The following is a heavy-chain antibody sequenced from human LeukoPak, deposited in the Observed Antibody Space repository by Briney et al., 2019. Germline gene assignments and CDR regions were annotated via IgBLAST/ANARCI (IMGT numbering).Heavy chain of an antibody. CDR2: INPDGGVT. CDR1: GFTFSGSW. D-gene: IGHD3-16*01. J-gene: IGHJ4*02. Sequence: PGGSLRLSCAASGFTFSGSWMSWVRQAPGKGLEWVASINPDGGVTSYVGSVKGRFTIPRDNAKNSLDLQMNSLSLEDTAVYYCAKSMTTYDHWGQGTLVTVSS. CDR3: AKSMTTYDH. V-gene: IGHV3-7*02.